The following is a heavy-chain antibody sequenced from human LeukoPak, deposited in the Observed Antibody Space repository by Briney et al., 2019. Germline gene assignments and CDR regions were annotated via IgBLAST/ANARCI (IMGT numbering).Heavy chain of an antibody. CDR2: IYHSGST. D-gene: IGHD3-10*01. CDR1: GGSFSGYY. J-gene: IGHJ4*02. Sequence: SETLSLTCAVYGGSFSGYYWSWIRQPPGKGLEWIGYIYHSGSTNYNPSLKSRVTISVDTPKNEFSLKLTSVTAADTAVYYCAREANYYGSGSYFEGTFDYWGQGSLVTVSS. CDR3: AREANYYGSGSYFEGTFDY. V-gene: IGHV4-59*13.